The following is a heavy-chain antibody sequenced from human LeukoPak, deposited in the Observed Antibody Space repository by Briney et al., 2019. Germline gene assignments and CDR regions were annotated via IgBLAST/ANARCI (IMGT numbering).Heavy chain of an antibody. Sequence: GGSLRLSCAASGFTFSSYAMHWVRQAPGKGLEWVAVISYDGSNKYYADSVKGRFTISRDNSKNTLYLQMNSLRAEDTAVYDCARAQLEGPVGVLYYGMDVWGKGTTVTVSS. D-gene: IGHD1-1*01. J-gene: IGHJ6*04. CDR2: ISYDGSNK. CDR1: GFTFSSYA. V-gene: IGHV3-30*04. CDR3: ARAQLEGPVGVLYYGMDV.